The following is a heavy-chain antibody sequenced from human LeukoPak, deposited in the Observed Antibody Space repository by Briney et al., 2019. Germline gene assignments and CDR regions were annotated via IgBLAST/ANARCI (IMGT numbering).Heavy chain of an antibody. J-gene: IGHJ4*02. V-gene: IGHV3-7*03. Sequence: PGGSLRLSCAVSGFTFSSYWMSWFRQAPGKGLEWVANINQDGSQKFSVDSVKGRFTISRDNAKNSLSLQMNSLGVEDTAVYYCARDWFDGDYDRSDYWGQGTLVTVSS. CDR3: ARDWFDGDYDRSDY. CDR2: INQDGSQK. CDR1: GFTFSSYW. D-gene: IGHD4-17*01.